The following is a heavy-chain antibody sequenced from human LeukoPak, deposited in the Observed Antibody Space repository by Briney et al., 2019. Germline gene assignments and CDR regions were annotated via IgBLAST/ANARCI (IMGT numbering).Heavy chain of an antibody. D-gene: IGHD5-24*01. CDR2: ISSRSSYI. J-gene: IGHJ5*02. V-gene: IGHV3-21*04. CDR1: GFTFSSYS. CDR3: ARASDPWLQLT. Sequence: TGGSLRLSCAASGFTFSSYSMNWVRQAPGKGLEWVSSISSRSSYIYYVDSVKGRFTISRDNAQTSLYLQMNSLRAEDTAVYYCARASDPWLQLTWGQGTLVTVSS.